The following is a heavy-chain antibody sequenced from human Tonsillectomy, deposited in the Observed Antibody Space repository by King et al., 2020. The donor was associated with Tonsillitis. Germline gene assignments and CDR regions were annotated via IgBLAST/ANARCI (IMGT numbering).Heavy chain of an antibody. J-gene: IGHJ4*02. CDR3: ASFLIVVVTAPYFDY. CDR1: GGTFSSYA. Sequence: QLVQSGAEVKKPGSSVKVSCKASGGTFSSYAISWVRQAPGQGREWMGGSITIFGTENYAQKFQGRVTITADESKSTAYMELSSLRSEDTAVYYCASFLIVVVTAPYFDYWGQGTLVTVSS. CDR2: SITIFGTE. V-gene: IGHV1-69*12. D-gene: IGHD2-21*02.